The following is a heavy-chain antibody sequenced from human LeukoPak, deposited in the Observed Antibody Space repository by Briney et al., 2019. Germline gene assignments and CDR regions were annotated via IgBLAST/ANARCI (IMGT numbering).Heavy chain of an antibody. Sequence: GGSLRLSCAASGFTFSYYGMYWVRQAPGKGLEWVAFTRYDGSNKYYADSVKGRFTISRDNSKNTLYLQMNSLRAEDTAVYYCAKVEGSSGPYYYYYGMDVWGQGTTVTISS. J-gene: IGHJ6*02. D-gene: IGHD3-22*01. CDR3: AKVEGSSGPYYYYYGMDV. CDR1: GFTFSYYG. CDR2: TRYDGSNK. V-gene: IGHV3-30*02.